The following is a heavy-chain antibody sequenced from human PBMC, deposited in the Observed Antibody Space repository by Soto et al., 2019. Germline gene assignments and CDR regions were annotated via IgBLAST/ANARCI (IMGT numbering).Heavy chain of an antibody. V-gene: IGHV4-61*01. J-gene: IGHJ6*02. CDR3: ARATFEEHSSSLRVWYYYYGMDV. CDR1: GGSVSSGSYY. Sequence: SETLSLTCTVSGGSVSSGSYYWSWFRQHPGKGLEWIGYIYYSGSTNYNPSLKSRVTISVDTSKNQFSLKLSSVTAADTAVYYYARATFEEHSSSLRVWYYYYGMDVWGQGTTVTVSS. D-gene: IGHD6-6*01. CDR2: IYYSGST.